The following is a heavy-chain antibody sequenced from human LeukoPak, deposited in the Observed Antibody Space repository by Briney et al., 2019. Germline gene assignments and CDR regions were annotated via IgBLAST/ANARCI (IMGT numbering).Heavy chain of an antibody. CDR3: ARGASIDYYYYMDV. J-gene: IGHJ6*03. Sequence: ASVKVSCKASGGTFSSYAISWVRQAPGQGLEWMGWINPNSGGTNYAQKFQGRVTMTRDTSISTAYMELSRLRSDDTAVYYCARGASIDYYYYMDVWGKGTTVTVSS. CDR1: GGTFSSYA. V-gene: IGHV1-2*02. CDR2: INPNSGGT.